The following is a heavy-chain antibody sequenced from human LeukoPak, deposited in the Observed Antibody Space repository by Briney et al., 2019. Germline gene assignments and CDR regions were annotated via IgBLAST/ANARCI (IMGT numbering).Heavy chain of an antibody. D-gene: IGHD3-3*01. V-gene: IGHV3-48*02. CDR2: ISYGSGTI. J-gene: IGHJ5*02. CDR1: GFIFSSKS. Sequence: GGSLRLSCAASGFIFSSKSMNWVRQAPGKGLEWVSYISYGSGTIYYADSVKGRFTISRDNAKNSLYLQMNSLRDEDTAVYYCARHGNTYYDFWSAPEGGRFDPWGQGTLVTVSS. CDR3: ARHGNTYYDFWSAPEGGRFDP.